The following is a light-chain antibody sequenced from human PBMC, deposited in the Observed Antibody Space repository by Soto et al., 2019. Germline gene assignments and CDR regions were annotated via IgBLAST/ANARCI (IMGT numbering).Light chain of an antibody. CDR1: QGISNY. CDR2: AAS. CDR3: QKHNSAPFT. Sequence: DIQMTQSPSSLSASVGDRVTIACRASQGISNYLAWYQQKPGKVPKLLIYAASTLQSGVPSRFSGSGSGTDITLTITSLQPQDVATYYCQKHNSAPFTFGGGTKVEIK. J-gene: IGKJ4*01. V-gene: IGKV1-27*01.